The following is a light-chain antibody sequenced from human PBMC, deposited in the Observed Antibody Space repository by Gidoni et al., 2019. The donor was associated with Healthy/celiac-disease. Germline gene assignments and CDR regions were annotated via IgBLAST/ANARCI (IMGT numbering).Light chain of an antibody. CDR3: QSADSIWV. CDR1: ALPKQY. V-gene: IGLV3-25*02. J-gene: IGLJ3*02. Sequence: SYELTQPPSVSVSPGQTARITCSGDALPKQYAYWYQQKLGQAPVLVIYKDSERPSGIPERFSGSSSGTTVTLTISGVQAEDEADYYCQSADSIWVFGGGTKLTVL. CDR2: KDS.